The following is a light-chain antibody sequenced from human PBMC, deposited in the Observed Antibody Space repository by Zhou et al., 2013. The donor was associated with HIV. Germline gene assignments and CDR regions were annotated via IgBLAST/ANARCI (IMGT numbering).Light chain of an antibody. Sequence: EIVLTQSPATLSLSPGERATLSCRASQSVSSYLAWYQQKPGQAPRLLIYDASNRATGIPDRFSGSGSGTDFTLTISRLEPEDSAVYHCQQYGSSPWTFGQGTKVEIK. CDR3: QQYGSSPWT. CDR1: QSVSSY. CDR2: DAS. J-gene: IGKJ1*01. V-gene: IGKV3-20*01.